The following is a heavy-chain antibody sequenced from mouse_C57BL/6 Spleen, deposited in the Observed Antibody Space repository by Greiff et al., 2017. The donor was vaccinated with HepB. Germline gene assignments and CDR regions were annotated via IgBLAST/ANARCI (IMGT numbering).Heavy chain of an antibody. J-gene: IGHJ1*03. CDR1: GYAFSSYW. V-gene: IGHV1-80*01. Sequence: QVQLQQSGAELVKPGASVKISCKASGYAFSSYWMNWVKQRPGKGLEWIGQIYPGDGDTNYNGKFKGKATLTADKSSSTAYMQLSSLTSEDSAVYFWARWNDYHWYFDVWGTGTTVTVSS. CDR3: ARWNDYHWYFDV. D-gene: IGHD2-4*01. CDR2: IYPGDGDT.